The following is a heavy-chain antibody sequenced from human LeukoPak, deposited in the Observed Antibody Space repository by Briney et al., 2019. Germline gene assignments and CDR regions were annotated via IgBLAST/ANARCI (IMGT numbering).Heavy chain of an antibody. V-gene: IGHV1-3*03. Sequence: ASVKVSCKASGYTFTSYAMHWVRQAPGQRLEWMGWINAGNGNTKYSQEFQGRVTITRDTSASTAYMELSSLRSEDTAVYYCAREGFHGRELFPTFDYWGQGTLVTVSS. CDR2: INAGNGNT. CDR1: GYTFTSYA. CDR3: AREGFHGRELFPTFDY. D-gene: IGHD3-10*01. J-gene: IGHJ4*02.